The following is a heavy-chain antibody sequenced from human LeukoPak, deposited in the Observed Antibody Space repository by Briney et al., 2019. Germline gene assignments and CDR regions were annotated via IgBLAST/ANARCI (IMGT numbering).Heavy chain of an antibody. CDR1: GGSISSYS. V-gene: IGHV4-59*08. D-gene: IGHD2-8*01. Sequence: SETLSLTCTVSGGSISSYSWSWIRQPPGRGLEWIGYLYYSGSTNYNPSLKSRVTMSVDTSKNQFSLKLSSVTAADTAVYYCGRHVYCTNGICSDYWGQGTLVTVSS. J-gene: IGHJ4*02. CDR3: GRHVYCTNGICSDY. CDR2: LYYSGST.